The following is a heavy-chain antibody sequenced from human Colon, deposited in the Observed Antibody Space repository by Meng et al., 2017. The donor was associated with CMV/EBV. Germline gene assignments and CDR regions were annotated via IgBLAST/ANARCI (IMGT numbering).Heavy chain of an antibody. V-gene: IGHV3-30*18. CDR3: AKDNYGSRNFYGAFDY. D-gene: IGHD3-10*01. Sequence: AFPFSAYGKPWLRQCPGKGLGWVAAIASDGSDEYYADSVKGRFTISRDNSKNTLYLHMNSLRAEDTAVYYCAKDNYGSRNFYGAFDYWGQGSLVTVSS. CDR1: AFPFSAYG. CDR2: IASDGSDE. J-gene: IGHJ4*02.